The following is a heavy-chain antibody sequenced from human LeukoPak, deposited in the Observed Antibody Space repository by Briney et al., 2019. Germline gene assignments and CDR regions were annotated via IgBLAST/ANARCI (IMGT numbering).Heavy chain of an antibody. CDR1: GGSFSGYY. J-gene: IGHJ4*02. D-gene: IGHD3-22*01. CDR2: INHSGST. V-gene: IGHV4-34*01. CDR3: ARAAYYYDSREGYYFDY. Sequence: SETLSLTCAVYGGSFSGYYWSWIRQPPGKGLEWIGEINHSGSTNYNPSLKSRVTISVDTSKNQFSLKLSSVTAADTAAYYCARAAYYYDSREGYYFDYWGQGTLVTVSS.